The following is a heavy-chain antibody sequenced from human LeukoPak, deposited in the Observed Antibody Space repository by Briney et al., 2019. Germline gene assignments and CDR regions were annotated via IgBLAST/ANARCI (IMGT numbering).Heavy chain of an antibody. CDR2: IYPGDSDT. J-gene: IGHJ6*03. D-gene: IGHD6-6*01. CDR3: ARHPYSSSFKYYYYMDV. V-gene: IGHV5-51*01. Sequence: KRGESLKISCKGSGYSFTSYWIGWVRQMPGKGLEWMGIIYPGDSDTRYSPSFQGQVTISADKSISTAYLQWSSLKASDTAMYYCARHPYSSSFKYYYYMDVWGKGTTVTVSS. CDR1: GYSFTSYW.